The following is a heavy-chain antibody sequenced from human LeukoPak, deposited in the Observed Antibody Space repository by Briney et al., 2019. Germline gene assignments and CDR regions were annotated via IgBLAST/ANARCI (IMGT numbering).Heavy chain of an antibody. CDR1: GYTFTSPY. Sequence: ASVKLSCKASGYTFTSPYLHWVRQAPGQGLEWVGRTDPSSGHVHYAKKFQGRLTVTRDTSTNTVYMDLSSLRFEDTAAYYCAREPTDGSCYFDYWGQGALVTVSS. CDR2: TDPSSGHV. CDR3: AREPTDGSCYFDY. J-gene: IGHJ4*02. V-gene: IGHV1-46*01. D-gene: IGHD3-10*01.